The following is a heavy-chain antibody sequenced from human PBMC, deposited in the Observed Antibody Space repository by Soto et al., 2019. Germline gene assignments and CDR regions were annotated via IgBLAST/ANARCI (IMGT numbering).Heavy chain of an antibody. J-gene: IGHJ6*02. V-gene: IGHV3-73*02. CDR3: TRQGPDPKDYYYYYGMDV. CDR1: GFTFSGSA. Sequence: EVQLVESGGGLVQPGGSLKLSCAASGFTFSGSAMHWVRQASGKGLEWVGRIGSKANSYATAYAASVKGRFTISRDDSKNTAYLQMNSLKTEDTAVYYCTRQGPDPKDYYYYYGMDVWGQGTTVTVSS. CDR2: IGSKANSYAT.